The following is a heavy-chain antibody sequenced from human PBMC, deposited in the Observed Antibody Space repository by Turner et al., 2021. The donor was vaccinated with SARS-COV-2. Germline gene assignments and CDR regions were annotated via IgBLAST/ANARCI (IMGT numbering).Heavy chain of an antibody. CDR3: ARQAAGQGLDY. J-gene: IGHJ4*02. D-gene: IGHD3-10*01. CDR2: IYYSGTT. Sequence: QVQLQESGPGLVKPSETLSLTCTVSGGSISSSSYFWGWIRQPPTKELEGIGSIYYSGTTYYNPSLKSRVSLSIDPSKNQFSLNLTSVTAADTALFYCARQAAGQGLDYWGRGILVTVSS. CDR1: GGSISSSSYF. V-gene: IGHV4-39*01.